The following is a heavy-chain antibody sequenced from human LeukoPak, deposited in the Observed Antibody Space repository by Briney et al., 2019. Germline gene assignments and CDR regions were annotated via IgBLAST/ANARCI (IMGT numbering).Heavy chain of an antibody. CDR1: GFTFSSYG. J-gene: IGHJ5*02. V-gene: IGHV3-33*01. Sequence: PGRSLRLSCAASGFTFSSYGMHWVRQAPGKGLEWVAVIWYDGSNKYYADSVKGRFTISRDNSKNTLYLQMNSLRAEDTAVYYCARAFYYYGSGSYYNNNWFDPWGQGTLVTVSS. CDR2: IWYDGSNK. CDR3: ARAFYYYGSGSYYNNNWFDP. D-gene: IGHD3-10*01.